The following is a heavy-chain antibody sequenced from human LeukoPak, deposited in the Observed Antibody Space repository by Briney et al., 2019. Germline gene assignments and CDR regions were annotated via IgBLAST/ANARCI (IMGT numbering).Heavy chain of an antibody. D-gene: IGHD6-19*01. CDR1: GYTFTSYG. CDR3: ARYRAVAASDY. J-gene: IGHJ4*02. CDR2: IGAYNGNT. Sequence: ASVKVSCKASGYTFTSYGISWVRQAPGQGLERMGWIGAYNGNTNYAQKLQGRVTMTTDTSTSTAYMELRSLGSDDTAVYYCARYRAVAASDYWGQGTLVTVSS. V-gene: IGHV1-18*01.